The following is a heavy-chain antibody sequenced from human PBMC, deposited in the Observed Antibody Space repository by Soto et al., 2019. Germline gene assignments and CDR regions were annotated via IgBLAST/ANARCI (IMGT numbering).Heavy chain of an antibody. J-gene: IGHJ4*02. Sequence: GVLRLSCAASGFTFSSYAMSWVRQAPGKGLEWVSTISGSGGSTYYADSVKGRFTISRDNSKNTLYLQLNSLRAEDTAIYYCGKGYRGSYYGVFDYWGQGTLVTVSS. CDR1: GFTFSSYA. CDR2: ISGSGGST. V-gene: IGHV3-23*01. CDR3: GKGYRGSYYGVFDY. D-gene: IGHD3-16*01.